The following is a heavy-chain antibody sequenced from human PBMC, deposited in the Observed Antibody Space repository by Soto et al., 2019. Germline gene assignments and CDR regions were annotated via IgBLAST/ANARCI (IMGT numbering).Heavy chain of an antibody. V-gene: IGHV3-73*01. J-gene: IGHJ4*02. CDR3: TRLISAAQDY. D-gene: IGHD3-22*01. CDR1: GFVFKDSS. CDR2: IRDRAYNYAT. Sequence: PGGSLRLSCAASGFVFKDSSIHWVRQASGKGLEWVGRIRDRAYNYATSYAASVKGRFTISRDDSSNTAFLQMNSLKTEDTAIYYCTRLISAAQDYWGQGTRVTVS.